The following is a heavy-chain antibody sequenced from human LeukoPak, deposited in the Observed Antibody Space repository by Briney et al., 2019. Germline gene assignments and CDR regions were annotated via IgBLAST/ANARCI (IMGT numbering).Heavy chain of an antibody. V-gene: IGHV3-53*01. Sequence: PGGSLRLSCAASGFTVSSNHMSWVRQAPGKGLEWVSVIYSGGGTYYADSVKGRFTISRDNSENTVYLQVNTLRAEDTAVYYCARSIGKSFDYWGQGTLVTVSS. J-gene: IGHJ4*02. D-gene: IGHD3-10*01. CDR2: IYSGGGT. CDR3: ARSIGKSFDY. CDR1: GFTVSSNH.